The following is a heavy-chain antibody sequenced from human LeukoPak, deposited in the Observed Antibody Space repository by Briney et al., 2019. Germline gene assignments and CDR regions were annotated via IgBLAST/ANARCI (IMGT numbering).Heavy chain of an antibody. D-gene: IGHD3-22*01. V-gene: IGHV3-30*04. CDR1: GFTFSSYT. Sequence: GGSLRLSCAASGFTFSSYTMHWVRQARGKGLEWVALISYDGSNQYYADSVKGRFTVSRDNSRNTFYVQMNSLRGDDTAVYYYDSSVFTVSAAPDYWGQGTLVTVSS. J-gene: IGHJ4*02. CDR2: ISYDGSNQ. CDR3: DSSVFTVSAAPDY.